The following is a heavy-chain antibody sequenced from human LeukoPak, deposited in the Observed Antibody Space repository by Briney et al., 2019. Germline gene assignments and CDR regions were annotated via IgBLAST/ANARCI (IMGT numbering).Heavy chain of an antibody. CDR1: GFTFSSYG. V-gene: IGHV3-30*03. D-gene: IGHD3-3*01. J-gene: IGHJ6*03. Sequence: PGRSLRLSCAASGFTFSSYGMHWVRQAPRKGLEWVAVISFDGSNKYYADSVKGRFTISRDDSKSTLYLQMNSLRAEDTAVYYCARDPGPEYDFWSGYYITYYMHVWGKGTTVTVSS. CDR3: ARDPGPEYDFWSGYYITYYMHV. CDR2: ISFDGSNK.